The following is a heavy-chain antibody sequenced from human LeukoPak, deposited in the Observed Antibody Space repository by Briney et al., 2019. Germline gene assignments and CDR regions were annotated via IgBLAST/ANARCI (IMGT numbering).Heavy chain of an antibody. CDR2: INHSGGT. CDR1: GGSFSGYY. V-gene: IGHV4-34*01. Sequence: SETLSLTCAVYGGSFSGYYWSWIRQPPGKGLEWIGEINHSGGTNYNPSLKSRVTISVDTSKNQFSLKLSSVTAADTAVYYCAIPNPNYFNAFDIWGQGTMVTVSS. CDR3: AIPNPNYFNAFDI. J-gene: IGHJ3*02. D-gene: IGHD5-24*01.